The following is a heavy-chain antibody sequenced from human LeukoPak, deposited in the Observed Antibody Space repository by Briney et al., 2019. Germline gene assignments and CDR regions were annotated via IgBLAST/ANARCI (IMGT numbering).Heavy chain of an antibody. CDR3: AKPIPALDY. V-gene: IGHV3-30*04. J-gene: IGHJ4*02. CDR2: ISYDGTNK. CDR1: GFTFSSYA. Sequence: PGRSLRLSCAASGFTFSSYAMNWVRQAPGKGLEWVAIISYDGTNKYYVDSVKGRFTISRDNSKNTVYLQMNSLRAEDTAVYYCAKPIPALDYWGQGTLVTVSS. D-gene: IGHD2-2*02.